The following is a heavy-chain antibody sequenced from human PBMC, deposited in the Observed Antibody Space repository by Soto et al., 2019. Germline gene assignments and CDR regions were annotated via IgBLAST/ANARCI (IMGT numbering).Heavy chain of an antibody. CDR1: GGSISSYY. J-gene: IGHJ4*02. D-gene: IGHD3-22*01. CDR3: ARVYYDSSGYFAKQRPSPFDY. Sequence: SETLSLTCTVSGGSISSYYWSWIRQPPGKGLEWIGYIYYSGSTNYNPSLKSRVTISVDTSKNQFSLKLSSVTAADTAVYYCARVYYDSSGYFAKQRPSPFDYWGQGTLVTVSS. V-gene: IGHV4-59*01. CDR2: IYYSGST.